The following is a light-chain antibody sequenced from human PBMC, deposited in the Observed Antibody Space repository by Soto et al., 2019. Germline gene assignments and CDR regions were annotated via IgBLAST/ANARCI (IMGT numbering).Light chain of an antibody. Sequence: QTVVTQEPSFSVSPGGTVTLTCGLSSGSVSTSYYPSWYQQTPGQAPRTLIYSTNTRSSGVPDRFFGSILGNKAALTITGAQADDESDYYCVLYMGSGFVVFGGGTKLTVL. V-gene: IGLV8-61*01. CDR3: VLYMGSGFVV. CDR1: SGSVSTSYY. J-gene: IGLJ2*01. CDR2: STN.